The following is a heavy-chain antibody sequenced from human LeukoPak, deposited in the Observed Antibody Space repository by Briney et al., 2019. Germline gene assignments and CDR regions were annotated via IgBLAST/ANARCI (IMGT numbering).Heavy chain of an antibody. J-gene: IGHJ3*02. V-gene: IGHV1-46*01. Sequence: VASVKVSCKASGYTFTSYYMHWVRQAPGQGLEWMGIINPSGGSTSYAQTFQGRVTMTRDMSTSTVYMALSSLRTEDTAVYYCARGRHSYESSDYYYEGDAFDIWGQGTMVTVSS. CDR1: GYTFTSYY. D-gene: IGHD3-22*01. CDR2: INPSGGST. CDR3: ARGRHSYESSDYYYEGDAFDI.